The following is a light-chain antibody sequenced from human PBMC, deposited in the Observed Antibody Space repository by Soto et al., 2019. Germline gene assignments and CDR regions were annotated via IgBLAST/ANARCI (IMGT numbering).Light chain of an antibody. CDR1: SSDVGAYKF. Sequence: QSALTQPPSASGSPGQSVTISCTGTSSDVGAYKFVSWYQQNPGKAPKLIIYDVTKRPTGVPDRFSGSKSGNTASLTVSGLQDEDEADYYCSSYAGNSNYVFGSGTKLTVL. J-gene: IGLJ1*01. CDR2: DVT. V-gene: IGLV2-8*01. CDR3: SSYAGNSNYV.